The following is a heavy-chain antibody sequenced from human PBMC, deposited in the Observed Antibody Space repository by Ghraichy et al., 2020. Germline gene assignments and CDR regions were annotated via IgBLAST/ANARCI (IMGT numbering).Heavy chain of an antibody. V-gene: IGHV4-59*08. D-gene: IGHD5-12*01. J-gene: IGHJ4*02. Sequence: SQTLSLTCTVSGGSISSYYWSWIRQPPGKGLEWIGYIYYSGSTNYNPSLKSRVTISVDTSKNQFSLKLSSVTAADTAVYYCARTDIVATIFYFDYWGQGTLVTVSS. CDR3: ARTDIVATIFYFDY. CDR1: GGSISSYY. CDR2: IYYSGST.